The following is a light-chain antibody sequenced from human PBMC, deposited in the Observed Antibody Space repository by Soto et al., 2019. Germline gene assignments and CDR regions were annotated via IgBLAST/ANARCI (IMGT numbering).Light chain of an antibody. V-gene: IGLV2-11*01. CDR1: SSDVGGYNY. Sequence: QSVLTQPRSVSGSPGQSVTISCTGTSSDVGGYNYVSWYQQHPGKAPKLMIYDVSKRPSGVPDRFSGSKSGNTASLTISGLQAEDEADYYCCSYAGSYTPDVFGPGTKVTVL. J-gene: IGLJ1*01. CDR2: DVS. CDR3: CSYAGSYTPDV.